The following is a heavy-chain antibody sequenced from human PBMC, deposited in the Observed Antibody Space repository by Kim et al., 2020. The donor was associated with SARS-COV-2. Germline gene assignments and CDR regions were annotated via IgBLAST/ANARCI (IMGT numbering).Heavy chain of an antibody. CDR3: VKEGVGSSWYTALFDY. D-gene: IGHD6-13*01. Sequence: GGSLRLSCSASGFTFSSYAMHWVRQAPGKGLEYVSAISSNGGSTYYADSVKGRFTISRDNSKNTLYLQMSSLRAEDTAVYYCVKEGVGSSWYTALFDYWGQGTLAPVSS. J-gene: IGHJ4*02. V-gene: IGHV3-64D*09. CDR2: ISSNGGST. CDR1: GFTFSSYA.